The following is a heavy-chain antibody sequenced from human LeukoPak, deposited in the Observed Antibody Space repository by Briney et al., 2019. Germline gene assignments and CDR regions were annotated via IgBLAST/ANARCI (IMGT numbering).Heavy chain of an antibody. V-gene: IGHV3-20*04. Sequence: GGSLRLSCAASGFTFDDYGMSWVRQAPGKGLEWVSGINWNGGSTGYADSVKGRFTISRDNAKNSLYPQMNSLRAEDTALYYCARDPLGMEQQLVYYFDYRGQGTLVTVSS. CDR2: INWNGGST. CDR1: GFTFDDYG. CDR3: ARDPLGMEQQLVYYFDY. D-gene: IGHD6-13*01. J-gene: IGHJ4*02.